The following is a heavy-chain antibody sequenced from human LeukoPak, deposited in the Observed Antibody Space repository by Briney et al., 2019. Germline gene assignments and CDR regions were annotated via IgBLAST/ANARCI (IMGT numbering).Heavy chain of an antibody. CDR2: IKSKTDGGTT. Sequence: PGGSLRLSCAASGFTFSNAWMSWVRQAPGKGLEWVGRIKSKTDGGTTDYAAPVKGRFTISREDSKSTLYLQMNSLKTEDTAVYYCTTDLEQQRKGYWGQGTLVTVSS. CDR3: TTDLEQQRKGY. J-gene: IGHJ4*02. V-gene: IGHV3-15*01. D-gene: IGHD6-13*01. CDR1: GFTFSNAW.